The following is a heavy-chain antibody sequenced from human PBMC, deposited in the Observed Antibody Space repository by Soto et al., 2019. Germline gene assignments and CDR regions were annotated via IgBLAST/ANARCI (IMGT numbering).Heavy chain of an antibody. CDR2: IYYSGST. V-gene: IGHV4-31*03. Sequence: SETLSLTCTVSGGSISSGGYYWSWIRQHPGKGLEWIGYIYYSGSTYYNPSLKSRVTISVDTSKNQFSLKLSSVTAADTAVYYCARGTWELLIVWFDPWGQGTLVTVSS. D-gene: IGHD1-26*01. CDR3: ARGTWELLIVWFDP. J-gene: IGHJ5*02. CDR1: GGSISSGGYY.